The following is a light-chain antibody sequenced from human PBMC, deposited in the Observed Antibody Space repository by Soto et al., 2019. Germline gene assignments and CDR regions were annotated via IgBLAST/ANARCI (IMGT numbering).Light chain of an antibody. CDR1: SSNIGAGYG. CDR3: QSYDSSWV. Sequence: QSVLTQPPSVSGAPGQRVTISCTGSSSNIGAGYGVHWYQQLPGTAPKLLIYGNSNRPSGVPDRFSGSKSGTSASLAITGLQAEDEADYYCQSYDSSWVFGGGTKLTV. CDR2: GNS. J-gene: IGLJ3*02. V-gene: IGLV1-40*01.